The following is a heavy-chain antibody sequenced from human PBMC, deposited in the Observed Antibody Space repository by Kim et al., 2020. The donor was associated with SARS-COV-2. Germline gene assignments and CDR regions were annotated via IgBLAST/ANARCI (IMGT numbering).Heavy chain of an antibody. CDR3: ARGQLWFRELLYPMYFDY. D-gene: IGHD3-10*01. CDR2: INHSGST. J-gene: IGHJ4*02. V-gene: IGHV4-34*01. CDR1: GGSFSGYY. Sequence: SETLSLTCAVYGGSFSGYYWSWIRQPPGKGLEWIGEINHSGSTNYNPSLKSRVTISLDTSKNQFSLKLSSVTAADTAVYYCARGQLWFRELLYPMYFDYWGQGTLVTVSS.